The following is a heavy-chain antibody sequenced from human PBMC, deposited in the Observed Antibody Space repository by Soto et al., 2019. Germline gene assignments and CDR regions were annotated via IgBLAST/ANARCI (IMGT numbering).Heavy chain of an antibody. CDR1: GFTFSSYW. CDR2: INSDGSST. Sequence: PGGSLRLSCAASGFTFSSYWMHWVRQAPGKGLVWVSRINSDGSSTSYADSVKGRFTISRDNAKNSLYLQMNSLRAEDTAVYYCARGDYYDSSGPFSEAFDIWGQGTMVTVSS. CDR3: ARGDYYDSSGPFSEAFDI. J-gene: IGHJ3*02. V-gene: IGHV3-74*01. D-gene: IGHD3-22*01.